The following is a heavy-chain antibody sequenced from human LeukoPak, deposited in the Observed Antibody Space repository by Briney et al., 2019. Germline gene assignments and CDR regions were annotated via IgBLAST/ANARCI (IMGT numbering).Heavy chain of an antibody. CDR3: ANLPRGVIVY. CDR2: ISGSGGST. J-gene: IGHJ4*02. CDR1: GFTFSSYA. Sequence: RGSLRLSCAASGFTFSSYAMSWVSPAPGEGLEWVSAISGSGGSTYYADSVKGRFTISRDNSKNTLYLQMNSLRAEDTAVYYCANLPRGVIVYWGQGTLVTVSS. D-gene: IGHD3-10*01. V-gene: IGHV3-23*01.